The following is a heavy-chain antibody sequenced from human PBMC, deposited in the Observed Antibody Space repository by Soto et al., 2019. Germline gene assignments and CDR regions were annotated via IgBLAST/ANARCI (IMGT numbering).Heavy chain of an antibody. J-gene: IGHJ6*02. CDR2: IDPSDSYT. D-gene: IGHD2-2*01. V-gene: IGHV5-10-1*01. CDR3: ARQGYCSSTSCPRDYYYGMDV. CDR1: GYSFTSYW. Sequence: PGESLKISCKGSGYSFTSYWISWVRQMPGKGLEWMGRIDPSDSYTNYSPSFQGHVTIPADKSISTAYLQWSSLKASDTAMYYCARQGYCSSTSCPRDYYYGMDVWGQGTTVTVSS.